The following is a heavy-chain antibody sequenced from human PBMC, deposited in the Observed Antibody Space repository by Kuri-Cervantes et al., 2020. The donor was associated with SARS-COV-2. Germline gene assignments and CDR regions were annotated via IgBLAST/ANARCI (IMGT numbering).Heavy chain of an antibody. Sequence: ASVKVSCKASGYTFTSYGISWVRQAPGQGLEWMGWISAYNGNTNYAQKLQGRVTMTTDTSTSTAYMELRSLRSDDTAVYYCASSRGSWENDAFDIWGQGTMVTVSS. D-gene: IGHD6-13*01. CDR1: GYTFTSYG. CDR2: ISAYNGNT. V-gene: IGHV1-18*01. CDR3: ASSRGSWENDAFDI. J-gene: IGHJ3*02.